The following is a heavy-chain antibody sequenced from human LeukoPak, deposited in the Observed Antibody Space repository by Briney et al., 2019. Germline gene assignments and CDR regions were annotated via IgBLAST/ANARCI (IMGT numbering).Heavy chain of an antibody. CDR1: GGSISNYY. CDR2: IYYNGNT. CDR3: ARYSAMVSSLWFDP. D-gene: IGHD5-18*01. Sequence: SETLSLTCTVSGGSISNYYWSWIRQPPGKGLEWIGYIYYNGNTNYNPSLKSRVTISVDTSKSQFSLKLSSVTAAVTAMYYCARYSAMVSSLWFDPWGQGSLVTVSS. J-gene: IGHJ5*02. V-gene: IGHV4-59*08.